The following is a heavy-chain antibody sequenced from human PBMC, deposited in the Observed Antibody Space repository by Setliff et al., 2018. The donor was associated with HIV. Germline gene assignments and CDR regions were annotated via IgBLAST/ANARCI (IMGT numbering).Heavy chain of an antibody. CDR1: GGSISSSTYY. J-gene: IGHJ4*02. CDR3: AILRGYSYGYFFDY. D-gene: IGHD5-18*01. V-gene: IGHV4-39*07. Sequence: SETLSLTCTVSGGSISSSTYYWGWIRQPPGKGLEWIASIYQSGSTYYNPSLKSRVIISIDTSKNQFSLKLSSVTAADTAVYYCAILRGYSYGYFFDYWGQGMLVAVSS. CDR2: IYQSGST.